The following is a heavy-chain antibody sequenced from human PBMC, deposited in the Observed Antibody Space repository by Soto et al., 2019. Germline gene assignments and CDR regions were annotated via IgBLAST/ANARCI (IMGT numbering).Heavy chain of an antibody. D-gene: IGHD2-2*01. Sequence: SETLSLTCTVSGGSISSGGYYWSWIRQHPGKGLEWIGSVYYSGSTYYNPSLKSRVTISVDTSKNQFSLKLSSVTAADTAVYYCARSQDIVVVPAARGVYYYGMDVWGQGTTVTVSS. CDR2: VYYSGST. V-gene: IGHV4-39*01. CDR3: ARSQDIVVVPAARGVYYYGMDV. J-gene: IGHJ6*02. CDR1: GGSISSGGYY.